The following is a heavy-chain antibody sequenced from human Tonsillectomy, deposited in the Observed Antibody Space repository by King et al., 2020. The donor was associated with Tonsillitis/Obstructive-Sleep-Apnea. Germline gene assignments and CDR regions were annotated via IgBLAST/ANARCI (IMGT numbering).Heavy chain of an antibody. Sequence: QLVQSGAEVKKPGSSVKVSCKASGGTFSSYAISWVRQAPGQGLEWMGGIIPILGIANYAQKFQGRVTITADKSTSTAYMELSSLRSEDTAVYYCARDLGGYGDSLWGYFDLWGRGTLVTVSS. CDR1: GGTFSSYA. D-gene: IGHD4-17*01. V-gene: IGHV1-69*10. J-gene: IGHJ2*01. CDR3: ARDLGGYGDSLWGYFDL. CDR2: IIPILGIA.